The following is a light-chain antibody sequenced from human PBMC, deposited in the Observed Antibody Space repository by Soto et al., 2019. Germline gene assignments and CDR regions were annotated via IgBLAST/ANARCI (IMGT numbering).Light chain of an antibody. CDR2: EVS. J-gene: IGLJ1*01. V-gene: IGLV2-14*01. CDR1: SSDVGGYNY. CDR3: SSYTSSSPYV. Sequence: SVLTQPASVSGSPGQSITISCTGTSSDVGGYNYVSWYQQHPGKAPKLMIYEVSNRPSGVSNRFSGSKSGNTASLTISGLQAEDEADYYCSSYTSSSPYVFGTGTKATV.